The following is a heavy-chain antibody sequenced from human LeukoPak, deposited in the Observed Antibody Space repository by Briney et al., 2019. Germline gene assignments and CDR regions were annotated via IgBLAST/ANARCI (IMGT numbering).Heavy chain of an antibody. CDR1: GFTFSNAW. J-gene: IGHJ4*02. CDR2: IKSKTDGGTT. CDR3: TTSPTDPPFDY. V-gene: IGHV3-15*01. D-gene: IGHD1-14*01. Sequence: GGSVRLSCAASGFTFSNAWMSWVRQAPGKGLEWVGRIKSKTDGGTTDYAAPVKGRFTISRDDSKNTLYLQMNSLRTEDTAVYYCTTSPTDPPFDYWGQGTLVSVSS.